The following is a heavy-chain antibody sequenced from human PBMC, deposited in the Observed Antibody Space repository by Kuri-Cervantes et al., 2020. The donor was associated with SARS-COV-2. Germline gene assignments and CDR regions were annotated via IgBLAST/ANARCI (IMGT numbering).Heavy chain of an antibody. Sequence: GGSLRLSCAASGFTFSSYGMHWVRQAPGKGLEWVAVISYDGSNKYYADSVKGRFTISRDNSKNTLYLQMNSLSAEDTAVYYCAKGKGTAAGSDAFDIWGQGTMVTVSS. CDR2: ISYDGSNK. CDR1: GFTFSSYG. D-gene: IGHD6-13*01. CDR3: AKGKGTAAGSDAFDI. J-gene: IGHJ3*02. V-gene: IGHV3-30*18.